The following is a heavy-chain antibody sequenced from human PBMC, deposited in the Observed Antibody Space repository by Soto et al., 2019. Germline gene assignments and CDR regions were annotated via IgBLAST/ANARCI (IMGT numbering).Heavy chain of an antibody. CDR2: IKQDGSEI. Sequence: GGSLRLSCAASGFKFSDYWMSWVRQAPGKGLECVANIKQDGSEIYYVDSVKGRFTISRENAKNSLSLQMSSLRAEDTAVYYCARPKGYCSGGSCFPFDCWGQGTMVTVSS. CDR1: GFKFSDYW. J-gene: IGHJ4*02. V-gene: IGHV3-7*01. D-gene: IGHD2-15*01. CDR3: ARPKGYCSGGSCFPFDC.